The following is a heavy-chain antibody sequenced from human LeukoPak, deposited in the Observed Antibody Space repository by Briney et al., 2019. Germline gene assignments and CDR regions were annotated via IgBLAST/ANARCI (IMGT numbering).Heavy chain of an antibody. Sequence: ASVKVSCTASGYTFTGYYMHWVRQAPGQGLEWMGWINPNSGGTNYVQKFQGRVTMTGDTSISTAYMELSSLTSDDTAVYYCAREISGANSYGYLEYWGQGTLVTVSS. CDR3: AREISGANSYGYLEY. CDR1: GYTFTGYY. J-gene: IGHJ4*02. CDR2: INPNSGGT. V-gene: IGHV1-2*02. D-gene: IGHD5-18*01.